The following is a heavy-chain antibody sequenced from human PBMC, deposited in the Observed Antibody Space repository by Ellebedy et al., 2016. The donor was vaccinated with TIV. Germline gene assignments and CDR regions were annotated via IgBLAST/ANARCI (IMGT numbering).Heavy chain of an antibody. CDR3: TSWDSTVGNYDISTGSASQDN. D-gene: IGHD3-9*01. CDR2: INPNSGNT. J-gene: IGHJ4*02. Sequence: ASVKVSXXAFGYNFTSHDINWVRQATGQGLEWVGWINPNSGNTDFAQRFQGRVTMTRNTSITTAHMELNSLTPEDTAVYYCTSWDSTVGNYDISTGSASQDNWGQGTRVTVSS. V-gene: IGHV1-8*01. CDR1: GYNFTSHD.